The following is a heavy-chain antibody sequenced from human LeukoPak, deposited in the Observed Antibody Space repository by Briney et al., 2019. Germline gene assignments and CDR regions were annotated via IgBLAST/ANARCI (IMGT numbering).Heavy chain of an antibody. D-gene: IGHD6-6*01. J-gene: IGHJ3*02. CDR2: IFHSGST. CDR3: ARDLGGRYSSSSGQAFDI. V-gene: IGHV4-30-2*01. CDR1: GGSISSGGYY. Sequence: PSETLSLTCTVSGGSISSGGYYWSWIRQPPGKGLEWIGYIFHSGSTYYNPSLKSRVTISVDRSKNQFSLKLSSVTAADTAVYYCARDLGGRYSSSSGQAFDIWGQGTMVTVSS.